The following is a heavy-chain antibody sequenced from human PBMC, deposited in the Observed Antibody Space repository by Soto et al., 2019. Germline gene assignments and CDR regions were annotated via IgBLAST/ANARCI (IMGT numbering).Heavy chain of an antibody. CDR2: INHSGST. J-gene: IGHJ4*02. D-gene: IGHD3-9*01. CDR3: ARSPDYDVLTGYSDY. Sequence: PSETLSLTCAVYGGSFSGYYWSWIRQPPGKGLEWIGEINHSGSTNYNPSLKSRVTISVDTSKNQFSLKLSSVTAADTAVYYCARSPDYDVLTGYSDYWGQGTLVTVSS. V-gene: IGHV4-34*01. CDR1: GGSFSGYY.